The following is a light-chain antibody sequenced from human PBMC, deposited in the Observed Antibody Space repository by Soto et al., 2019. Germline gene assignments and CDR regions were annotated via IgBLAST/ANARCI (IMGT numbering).Light chain of an antibody. V-gene: IGKV3D-15*01. Sequence: EIVLTQSPATLSLSPGERATLSCRASPSVTNYLAWYQQKPGQPPRLLIYGAFNRAAGIPARFSGSGSGTDFTLTISSLRSEDIAVYSCQQYNTWPRGTFGPGPKWISN. CDR3: QQYNTWPRGT. CDR1: PSVTNY. CDR2: GAF. J-gene: IGKJ3*01.